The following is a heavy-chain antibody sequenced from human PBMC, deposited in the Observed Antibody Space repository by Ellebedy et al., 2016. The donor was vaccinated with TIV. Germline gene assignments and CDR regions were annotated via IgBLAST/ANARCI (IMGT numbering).Heavy chain of an antibody. V-gene: IGHV4-39*01. J-gene: IGHJ5*02. CDR1: GGSISSSADY. CDR3: ARRHWVRLDNWFDP. CDR2: IYYSGST. D-gene: IGHD3-10*01. Sequence: SETLSLTXTVSGGSISSSADYWDWVRQPPGKGLEWIGSIYYSGSTYYNPSLKSRVTISVDTSKNQFSLKLSSVTATDTAVYYCARRHWVRLDNWFDPWGQGTLVTVSS.